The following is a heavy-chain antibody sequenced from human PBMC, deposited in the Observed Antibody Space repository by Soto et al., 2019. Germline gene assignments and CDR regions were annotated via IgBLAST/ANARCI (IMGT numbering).Heavy chain of an antibody. CDR3: AKDRVGGTFYTPLAF. CDR2: ITYDGSFQ. CDR1: GFNFDNYG. Sequence: GWSLRLSCQASGFNFDNYGMHWVRKAPGKGLEWVAVITYDGSFQYYADSVKGRFTISRDNSKNTLSLHLNTLKPEDTAVYHCAKDRVGGTFYTPLAFWGQGTLVTVSS. D-gene: IGHD1-7*01. J-gene: IGHJ4*02. V-gene: IGHV3-30*18.